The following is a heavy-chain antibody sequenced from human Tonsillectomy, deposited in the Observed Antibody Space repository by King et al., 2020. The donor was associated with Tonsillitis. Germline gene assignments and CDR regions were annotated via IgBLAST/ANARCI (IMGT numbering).Heavy chain of an antibody. D-gene: IGHD3-22*01. Sequence: VQLVESGGGLVQPGGSLRLSCVASEFTFSEYWMTWIRQAPGEGLEWVANIKGDGSVKYYVDSVVGRFTISRDNADSSLFLRMNSLGAEDTAMFYCVRDRNYHDRRTYYDVLDVWGPGTMVTVSS. CDR1: EFTFSEYW. V-gene: IGHV3-7*01. CDR2: IKGDGSVK. J-gene: IGHJ3*01. CDR3: VRDRNYHDRRTYYDVLDV.